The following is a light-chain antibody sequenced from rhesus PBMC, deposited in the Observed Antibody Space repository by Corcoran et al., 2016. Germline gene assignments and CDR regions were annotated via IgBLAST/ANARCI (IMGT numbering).Light chain of an antibody. J-gene: IGLJ1*01. V-gene: IGLV1-60*01. CDR3: AAWDASLSGYI. Sequence: QSVLTQPPSASEAARESVTLSCSGSSSNIGSNRVSWYQQLPGTAPKVLIYSNAQRPSGVSARFSGSKSGTSASLAISGLQTADEADYFCAAWDASLSGYIFGAGTRLTVL. CDR2: SNA. CDR1: SSNIGSNR.